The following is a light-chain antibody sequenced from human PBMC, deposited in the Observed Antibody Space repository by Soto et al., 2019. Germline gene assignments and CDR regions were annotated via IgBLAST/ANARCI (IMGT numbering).Light chain of an antibody. CDR2: AAS. V-gene: IGKV1-8*01. J-gene: IGKJ1*01. CDR1: QGISSY. Sequence: AIRMTQSPSSFSASTGDRVTITCRASQGISSYLAWYQQKPGKAPKLLIYAASTLQSGVPSRFSGSGSGTDFTLTISCLQSEDFATYYCQQSYSTLWTFGQGTQVEIK. CDR3: QQSYSTLWT.